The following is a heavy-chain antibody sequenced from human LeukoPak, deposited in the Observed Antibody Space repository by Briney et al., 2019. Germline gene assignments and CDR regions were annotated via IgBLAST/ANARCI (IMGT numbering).Heavy chain of an antibody. D-gene: IGHD1-26*01. CDR2: IDNNGIT. V-gene: IGHV4-34*01. J-gene: IGHJ4*02. Sequence: SETLSPTCAVSGESFGGNFWTWIRQSPGKGLEWIGEIDNNGITNYNPSLKSRVTMSVDTTRKRFSLRLTSESAADTGVYYCARGGGGAKAFYFDYWGQGSLVTVSS. CDR1: GESFGGNF. CDR3: ARGGGGAKAFYFDY.